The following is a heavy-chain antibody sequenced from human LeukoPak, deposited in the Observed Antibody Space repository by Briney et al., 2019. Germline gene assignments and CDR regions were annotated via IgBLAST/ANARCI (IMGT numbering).Heavy chain of an antibody. Sequence: SETLSLTCAVYGGSFSGYYWSWIRQPPGEGLEWIGEINHSGSTNYNPSLKSRVTISVDTSKNQFSLKLSSVTAADTAVYYCARGLLFDYWGQGTLVTVSS. J-gene: IGHJ4*02. CDR3: ARGLLFDY. V-gene: IGHV4-34*01. CDR1: GGSFSGYY. D-gene: IGHD2-15*01. CDR2: INHSGST.